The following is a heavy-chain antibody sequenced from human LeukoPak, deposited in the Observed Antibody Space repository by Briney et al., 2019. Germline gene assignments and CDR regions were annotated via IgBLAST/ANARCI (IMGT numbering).Heavy chain of an antibody. CDR2: ISGGGDRT. CDR1: GFTFTNFA. J-gene: IGHJ4*02. Sequence: QPAGSLRLSCAASGFTFTNFAMNWVRQAPGKGLEWVSAISGGGDRTYYAASVKGRFTISSDYSKDTVYLQMDSLRVEDTAVYYCAKDKFCSGGPCFSTDWGQGTLVTVSS. CDR3: AKDKFCSGGPCFSTD. D-gene: IGHD2-15*01. V-gene: IGHV3-23*01.